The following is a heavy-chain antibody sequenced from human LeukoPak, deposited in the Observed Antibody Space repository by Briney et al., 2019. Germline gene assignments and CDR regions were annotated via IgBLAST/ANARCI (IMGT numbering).Heavy chain of an antibody. CDR3: TRQGSSSWTRFDY. Sequence: QPGGSLKLSCAASGFTFSGSAMHWVRQASGKGLEWVGRIRSKANSYATAYAASVKGRFTISRDDSKNTAYLQMNSLKTEDTAVYYCTRQGSSSWTRFDYWGQGTLVTVSS. J-gene: IGHJ4*02. D-gene: IGHD6-13*01. V-gene: IGHV3-73*01. CDR1: GFTFSGSA. CDR2: IRSKANSYAT.